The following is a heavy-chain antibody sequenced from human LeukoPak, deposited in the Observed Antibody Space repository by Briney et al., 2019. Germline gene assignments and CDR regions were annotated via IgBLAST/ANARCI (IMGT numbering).Heavy chain of an antibody. CDR2: IRYDGSDK. CDR3: AKEGTASTTSDLDH. D-gene: IGHD1-1*01. CDR1: GFTFTDYG. J-gene: IGHJ4*02. V-gene: IGHV3-30*02. Sequence: GGSLRLSCAASGFTFTDYGMHWVRQAPGKGLEWLTFIRYDGSDKYYADSVKGRFTISRDNSKNTPYLQMNSLTSEDTAVYYCAKEGTASTTSDLDHWGQGILVTVSS.